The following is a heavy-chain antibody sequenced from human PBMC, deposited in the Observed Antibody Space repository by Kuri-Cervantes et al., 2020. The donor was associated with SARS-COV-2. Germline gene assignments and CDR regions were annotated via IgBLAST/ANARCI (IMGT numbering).Heavy chain of an antibody. CDR3: ARGPGLYSRKAYGMDV. Sequence: SETLSLTCTVSGGSISSSSYYWGWIRQPPGKGLEWIGYIYYSGSTNYNPSLKSRVTISVDTSKNQFSLKLSSVTAADTAVYYCARGPGLYSRKAYGMDVWGQGTTVTVSS. D-gene: IGHD3-16*02. CDR1: GGSISSSSYY. CDR2: IYYSGST. V-gene: IGHV4-61*05. J-gene: IGHJ6*02.